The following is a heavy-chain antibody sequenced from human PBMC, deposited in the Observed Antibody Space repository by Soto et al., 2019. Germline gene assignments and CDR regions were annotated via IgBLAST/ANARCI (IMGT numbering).Heavy chain of an antibody. V-gene: IGHV4-34*01. CDR1: GGSFSGYY. D-gene: IGHD6-19*01. J-gene: IGHJ6*02. Sequence: SETLSLTCAVYGGSFSGYYWSWIRQPPGKGLEWIGEINHSGSTNYNPSLKSRVTISVDTSKNQFSLKLSSVTAADTAVYYCARLAGRPYYYYYYGMDVWGQGTTVTVSS. CDR3: ARLAGRPYYYYYYGMDV. CDR2: INHSGST.